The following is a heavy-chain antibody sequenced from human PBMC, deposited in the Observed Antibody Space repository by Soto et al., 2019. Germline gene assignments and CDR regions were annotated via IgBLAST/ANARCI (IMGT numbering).Heavy chain of an antibody. Sequence: QVQLVQSGAEVKKPGASVKVSCKASGYTFTSYGISWVRQAPGQGLEWMGWISAYNGNTNYAQKLQGRVTMTTDTSTSTAYMELRRLRADDTAVDYCAREGRHSSSCSSLGYFDYWGQGTLVTVSS. CDR2: ISAYNGNT. J-gene: IGHJ4*02. CDR1: GYTFTSYG. CDR3: AREGRHSSSCSSLGYFDY. D-gene: IGHD6-13*01. V-gene: IGHV1-18*01.